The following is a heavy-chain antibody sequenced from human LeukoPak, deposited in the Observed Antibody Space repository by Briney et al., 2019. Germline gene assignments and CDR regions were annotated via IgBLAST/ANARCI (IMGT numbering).Heavy chain of an antibody. V-gene: IGHV4-61*05. CDR3: ARSSAYYDYVWGSYRPRYYFDY. CDR1: GDSISSSPYY. Sequence: SETLSLTCTVSGDSISSSPYYWGWIRQPPGKGLEWIGYIYYSGSTNYNPSLKSRVTISVDTSKNQFSLKLSSVTAADTAVYYCARSSAYYDYVWGSYRPRYYFDYWGQGTLVTVSS. J-gene: IGHJ4*02. CDR2: IYYSGST. D-gene: IGHD3-16*01.